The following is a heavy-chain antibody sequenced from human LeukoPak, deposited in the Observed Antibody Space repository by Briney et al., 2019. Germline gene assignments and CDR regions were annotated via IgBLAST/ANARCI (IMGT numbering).Heavy chain of an antibody. CDR2: IKQDGSEK. Sequence: PGGSLRLSCAASGFTFSSPWMAWVRRAPGKGLEWVANIKQDGSEKYYVDSVKGRFTISRDNAKDSLYLQMNSLRAEDTALYYCAKDTTGILDYWGQGTLVTVSS. J-gene: IGHJ4*02. CDR3: AKDTTGILDY. V-gene: IGHV3-7*01. D-gene: IGHD2-21*02. CDR1: GFTFSSPW.